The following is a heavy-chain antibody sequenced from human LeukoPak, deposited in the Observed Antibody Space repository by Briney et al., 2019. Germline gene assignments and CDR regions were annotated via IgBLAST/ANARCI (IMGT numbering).Heavy chain of an antibody. CDR1: GYTFTGYY. CDR2: INPNSGGT. D-gene: IGHD5-18*01. Sequence: VASVKVSCKASGYTFTGYYMHWVRQAPGQGLEWMGWINPNSGGTNYAQKFQGRVTMTRDTSISTASMELSRLRSDDTAVYYCARDRVHAAMVQYNWFDPWGQGTLVTVSS. V-gene: IGHV1-2*02. J-gene: IGHJ5*02. CDR3: ARDRVHAAMVQYNWFDP.